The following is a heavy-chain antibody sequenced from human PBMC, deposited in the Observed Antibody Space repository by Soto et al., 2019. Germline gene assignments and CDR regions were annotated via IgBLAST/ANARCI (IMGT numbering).Heavy chain of an antibody. D-gene: IGHD3-22*01. J-gene: IGHJ4*02. V-gene: IGHV5-51*01. CDR2: IYPGDSDT. CDR1: GYSFTSYW. CDR3: ARTLTYYYDSSGSDY. Sequence: GESLKISCKGSGYSFTSYWIGWVRQMPGKGLEWMGIIYPGDSDTRYSPSFQGLVTISADKSISTAYLQWSSLKASDTAMYYCARTLTYYYDSSGSDYWGQGTLVTVSS.